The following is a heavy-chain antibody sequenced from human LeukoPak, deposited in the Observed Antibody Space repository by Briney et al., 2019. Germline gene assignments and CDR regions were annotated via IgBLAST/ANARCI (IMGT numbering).Heavy chain of an antibody. CDR2: ISGSGGST. V-gene: IGHV3-23*01. D-gene: IGHD1-1*01. J-gene: IGHJ5*02. CDR1: GFTFSSYA. Sequence: GGSLRLSCAASGFTFSSYAMSWVRQAPGKGLDWVSAISGSGGSTYYADSVKGRFTISRDNSKNTLYLQMNSLRAEDTAVYYCAKDPLLGTASYNWFDPWGQGTLVTVSS. CDR3: AKDPLLGTASYNWFDP.